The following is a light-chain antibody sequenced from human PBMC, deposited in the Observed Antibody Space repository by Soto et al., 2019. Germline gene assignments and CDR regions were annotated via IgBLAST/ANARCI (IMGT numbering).Light chain of an antibody. CDR1: QDISNY. J-gene: IGKJ5*01. CDR3: QQYDNLPVT. V-gene: IGKV1-33*01. CDR2: DAS. Sequence: DIQMTQSPSSLSASVGDRVTITCQASQDISNYLNWYQQKPGKPPKLMIYDASNLETGVPSRFSGSGSGTYFTFTISSLQPEDIATYYCQQYDNLPVTFCQGTRLEIK.